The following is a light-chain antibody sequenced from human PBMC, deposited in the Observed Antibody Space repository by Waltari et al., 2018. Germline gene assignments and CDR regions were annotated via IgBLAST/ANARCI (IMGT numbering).Light chain of an antibody. CDR3: LQYDLHPWT. J-gene: IGKJ1*01. V-gene: IGKV1-5*03. CDR2: RAS. CDR1: QNINDW. Sequence: DIQMTQSPSPVPASVGDRVTLTCRASQNINDWLAWYQQKPGKAPKLLIHRASTLDSGAPSRLSGSGFGTEFTLTINSLQPDDFSTYYCLQYDLHPWTFGQGTQVQIK.